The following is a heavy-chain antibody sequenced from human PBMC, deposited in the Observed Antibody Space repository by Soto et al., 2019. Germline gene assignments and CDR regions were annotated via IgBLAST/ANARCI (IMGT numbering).Heavy chain of an antibody. J-gene: IGHJ5*02. V-gene: IGHV1-18*01. CDR1: GYTFTSYG. D-gene: IGHD3-3*01. CDR3: ARGATERFLEWWRWFDP. Sequence: VASVKVSCKASGYTFTSYGISWVRQAPGQGLEWMGWISAYNGNTNYAQKLQGRVTMTTDTSTSTAYMELRSLRSDDTAVYYCARGATERFLEWWRWFDPWGQGTLVTVSS. CDR2: ISAYNGNT.